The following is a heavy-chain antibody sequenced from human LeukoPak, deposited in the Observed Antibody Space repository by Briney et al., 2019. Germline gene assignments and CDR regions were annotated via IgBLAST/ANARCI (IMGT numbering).Heavy chain of an antibody. V-gene: IGHV3-23*01. CDR2: VTGPGDTT. Sequence: GGSLTLSCAASGFSFNTYAMGWVRRAPGKGLEWVSAVTGPGDTTYYADSVKGRFFMSREDSKTTVYLQMNSLRAEDTAIYYCAKGAEIDLWGQGTLVTVSS. D-gene: IGHD3-16*01. CDR3: AKGAEIDL. J-gene: IGHJ5*02. CDR1: GFSFNTYA.